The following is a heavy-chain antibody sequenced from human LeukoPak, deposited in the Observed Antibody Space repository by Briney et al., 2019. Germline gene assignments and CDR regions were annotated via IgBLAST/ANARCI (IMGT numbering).Heavy chain of an antibody. CDR3: ARKKRTVSTAYYYYYYYMDV. D-gene: IGHD4-17*01. CDR2: IYYSGGT. J-gene: IGHJ6*03. CDR1: GGSISSYY. Sequence: SETLSLTCTVSGGSISSYYWSWIRQPPGKGLEWIGYIYYSGGTNYNPSLKSRVTISVDTSKNQFSLKLSSVTAADTAVYYCARKKRTVSTAYYYYYYYMDVWGKGTTATVSS. V-gene: IGHV4-59*01.